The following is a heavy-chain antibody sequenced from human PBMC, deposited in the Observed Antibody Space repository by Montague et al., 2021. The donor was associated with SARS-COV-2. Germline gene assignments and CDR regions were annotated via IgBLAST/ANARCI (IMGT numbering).Heavy chain of an antibody. CDR3: ARHRARFFWNTGAMSV. Sequence: QSGAEVKKPGESLKISCQASGYTFSTYWIGWVRQVPGQGLEWMGIIYPGDSDARYSPSFQGQVTISVDESISTAYLQWSSLKASDTAMYYCARHRARFFWNTGAMSVWGQGTTVTVSS. CDR2: IYPGDSDA. J-gene: IGHJ6*02. V-gene: IGHV5-51*01. D-gene: IGHD1-1*01. CDR1: GYTFSTYW.